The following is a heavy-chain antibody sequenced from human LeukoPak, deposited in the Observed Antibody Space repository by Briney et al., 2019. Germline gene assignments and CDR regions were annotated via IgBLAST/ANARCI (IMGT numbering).Heavy chain of an antibody. V-gene: IGHV3-30*18. CDR2: ISKDGSNE. CDR3: AKHSSGITVAGTIQY. J-gene: IGHJ4*02. D-gene: IGHD6-19*01. CDR1: EFTFNNYG. Sequence: GGSLRLSCAASEFTFNNYGLHWVRQAPGKGLEWVALISKDGSNEYYADSVKGRSTISRDNSKNTLDLQMSSLRADDTAVYYCAKHSSGITVAGTIQYWGQGTLVTVSS.